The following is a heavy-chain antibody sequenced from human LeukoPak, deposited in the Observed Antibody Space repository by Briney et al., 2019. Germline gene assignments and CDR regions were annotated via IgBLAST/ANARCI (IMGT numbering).Heavy chain of an antibody. CDR3: ARRGSGASLEYYFDL. D-gene: IGHD1-14*01. J-gene: IGHJ2*01. CDR1: GGSISSYY. Sequence: SETLSLTCTASGGSISSYYWSWIRQPPGKGLEYIGYIYYSGNTNSNPSLNSRVTISVDTSKNQFSLKLSSVTAADTAVYYCARRGSGASLEYYFDLWGRGTLVTVSS. CDR2: IYYSGNT. V-gene: IGHV4-59*08.